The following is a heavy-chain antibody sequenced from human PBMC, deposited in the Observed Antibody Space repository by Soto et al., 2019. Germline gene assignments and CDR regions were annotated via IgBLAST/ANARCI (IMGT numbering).Heavy chain of an antibody. Sequence: EVHLVESGGGLVQPGGSLRHSCAASGFTFNLYWMHWVRQAPGKGLVWVSRINPDGSSTTYADSVKGRFTISRDNSKNTVYLQMNGLGAEDTAIYYCARDNWNSYWGQGALVTVSS. CDR3: ARDNWNSY. V-gene: IGHV3-74*01. CDR1: GFTFNLYW. D-gene: IGHD1-7*01. CDR2: INPDGSST. J-gene: IGHJ4*02.